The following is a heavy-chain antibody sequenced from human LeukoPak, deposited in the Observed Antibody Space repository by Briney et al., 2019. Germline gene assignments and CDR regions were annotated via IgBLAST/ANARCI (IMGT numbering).Heavy chain of an antibody. CDR1: GGTFSSYA. V-gene: IGHV1-69*05. J-gene: IGHJ4*02. CDR3: ARDVRYCSSTSCYGPFDY. D-gene: IGHD2-2*01. CDR2: IIPIFGTA. Sequence: AASVKVSCKASGGTFSSYAISWVRQAPGQGLEWMGGIIPIFGTANYAQKFQGRVTITTDESTSTAYMELSSLRSEDTAVYYCARDVRYCSSTSCYGPFDYWGQGTLVTVSS.